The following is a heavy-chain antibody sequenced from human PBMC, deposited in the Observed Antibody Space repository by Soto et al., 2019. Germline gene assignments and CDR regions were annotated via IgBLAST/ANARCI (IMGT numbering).Heavy chain of an antibody. D-gene: IGHD4-17*01. Sequence: SETLSLTCTVSGGSISSGGYYWSWIRQHPGKGLEWIGYIYYSGSTYYNPSLKSRVTISVDTSKNQFSLKLSSVTAADTAVYYCARGQSDYGDYAQNSYFDYWGQGTLVTVSS. CDR2: IYYSGST. V-gene: IGHV4-31*03. CDR3: ARGQSDYGDYAQNSYFDY. J-gene: IGHJ4*02. CDR1: GGSISSGGYY.